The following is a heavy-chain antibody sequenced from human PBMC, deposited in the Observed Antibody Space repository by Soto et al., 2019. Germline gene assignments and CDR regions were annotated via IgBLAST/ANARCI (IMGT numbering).Heavy chain of an antibody. Sequence: SLRLSCAASGFTFSNAWINWARQAPGKGLEWVGRIKSKTDGGTTDFAAPVKGRFAISRDDSKNMVYLQMNSLKTEDTAMYYCAREDIVANYFDYWGQGTLVTSPQ. CDR3: AREDIVANYFDY. CDR2: IKSKTDGGTT. D-gene: IGHD5-12*01. J-gene: IGHJ4*02. CDR1: GFTFSNAW. V-gene: IGHV3-15*07.